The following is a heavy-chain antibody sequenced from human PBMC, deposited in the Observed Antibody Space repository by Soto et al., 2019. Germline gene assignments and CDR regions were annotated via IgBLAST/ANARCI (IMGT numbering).Heavy chain of an antibody. Sequence: GGPPRLSCAAPGFTFSSYGIHRVHQAPGKGLEWVAVILYDVSNKYYADSVKGRFTISRDNSKNTLYLPVNSLGAEDTALYYCEKGRAAAGTRNFFYGMDVWGQVPKVTVCS. CDR2: ILYDVSNK. CDR1: GFTFSSYG. V-gene: IGHV3-30*18. J-gene: IGHJ6*02. D-gene: IGHD6-13*01. CDR3: EKGRAAAGTRNFFYGMDV.